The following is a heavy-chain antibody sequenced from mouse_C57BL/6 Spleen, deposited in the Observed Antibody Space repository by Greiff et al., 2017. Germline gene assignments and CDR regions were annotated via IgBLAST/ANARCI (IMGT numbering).Heavy chain of an antibody. CDR3: AIHPNGSSYWYFDV. D-gene: IGHD1-1*01. CDR2: ISSGGSYT. V-gene: IGHV5-6*01. Sequence: EVKVVESGGDLVKPGGSLKLSCAASGFTFSSYGMSWVRQTPDKRLEWVATISSGGSYTYYPDSVKGRFTISRDNAKNTLYLQMSSLKSEDTAMYYCAIHPNGSSYWYFDVWGTGTTVTVSS. CDR1: GFTFSSYG. J-gene: IGHJ1*03.